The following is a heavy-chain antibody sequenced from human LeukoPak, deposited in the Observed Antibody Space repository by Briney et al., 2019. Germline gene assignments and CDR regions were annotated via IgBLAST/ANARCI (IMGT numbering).Heavy chain of an antibody. V-gene: IGHV3-7*03. CDR3: AKNEVDIVVVVAARPLNWFDP. CDR1: GFTFSSYW. D-gene: IGHD2-15*01. CDR2: IKQDGSEK. J-gene: IGHJ5*02. Sequence: PGGSLRLSCAASGFTFSSYWMSWVRQAPGKGLEWVANIKQDGSEKYYVDSVKGRFTISRDNAKNSLYLQMNSLRAEDTAVYYCAKNEVDIVVVVAARPLNWFDPWGQGILVTVSS.